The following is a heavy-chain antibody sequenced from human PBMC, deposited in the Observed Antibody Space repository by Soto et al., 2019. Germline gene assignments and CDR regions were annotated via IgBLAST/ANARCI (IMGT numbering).Heavy chain of an antibody. Sequence: QVQLQESGPGLVKPSETLSLTCTVSGGSVSGYYWSWIRQPPGKGLEWIGYIYYRGSTNYNPSLKSRVTISVDTSKNQFSLKLSSVTAADTAVYYCARGRQWLDDWGQGTLVTVSS. D-gene: IGHD6-19*01. J-gene: IGHJ4*02. CDR2: IYYRGST. CDR3: ARGRQWLDD. V-gene: IGHV4-59*02. CDR1: GGSVSGYY.